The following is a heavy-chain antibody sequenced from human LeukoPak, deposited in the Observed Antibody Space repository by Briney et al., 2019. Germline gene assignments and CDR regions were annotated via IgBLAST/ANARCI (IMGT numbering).Heavy chain of an antibody. V-gene: IGHV3-66*02. CDR2: LYSGGST. CDR3: ARVSGHLNFDY. D-gene: IGHD1-26*01. Sequence: GGSLRLYCAASGFTVSSNYMSWVRQAPGKGLEWVSVLYSGGSTYYPDSVKGRITISRDNSKNTLYLQMNSLRADDTAVYYYARVSGHLNFDYWGRGTLVTVSS. J-gene: IGHJ4*02. CDR1: GFTVSSNY.